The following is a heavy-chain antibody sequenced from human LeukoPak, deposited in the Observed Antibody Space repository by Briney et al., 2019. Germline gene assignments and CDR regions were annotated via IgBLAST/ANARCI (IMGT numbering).Heavy chain of an antibody. CDR3: ARKGYSSGYDY. CDR1: GGSFSGYY. CDR2: INHSGST. J-gene: IGHJ4*02. D-gene: IGHD6-19*01. V-gene: IGHV4-34*01. Sequence: SETLSLTCAVYGGSFSGYYWSWIRQPPGKGLEWIGEINHSGSTNYNPSLKSRVTISVDTSENQFSLKLSSVTAADTAVYYCARKGYSSGYDYWGQGTLVTVSS.